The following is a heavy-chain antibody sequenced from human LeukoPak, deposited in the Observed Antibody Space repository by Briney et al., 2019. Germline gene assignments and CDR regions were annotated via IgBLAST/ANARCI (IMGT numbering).Heavy chain of an antibody. CDR3: AKGIVVVVAATVDY. J-gene: IGHJ4*02. V-gene: IGHV4-59*12. Sequence: SETLSLTCTVSGGSISSYYWSWIRQPPGKGLEWIGYIYYSGSTNYNPSLKSRVTISVDTSKNQFSLKLSSVTAEDTAVYYCAKGIVVVVAATVDYWGQGTLVTVSS. D-gene: IGHD2-15*01. CDR2: IYYSGST. CDR1: GGSISSYY.